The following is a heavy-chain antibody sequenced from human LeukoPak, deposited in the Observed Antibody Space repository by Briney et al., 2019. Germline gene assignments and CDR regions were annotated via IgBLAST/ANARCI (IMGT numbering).Heavy chain of an antibody. D-gene: IGHD2-15*01. Sequence: ASVKVTCKASGGTFSSYAISWVRQAPGQGLEWMGRIIPILGIANYAQKFQGRVTITADKSTSTAYMELSSLRSEDTAVYYCARVSGNDIVAAFDPWGQGTLVTVSS. V-gene: IGHV1-69*04. CDR1: GGTFSSYA. CDR3: ARVSGNDIVAAFDP. J-gene: IGHJ5*02. CDR2: IIPILGIA.